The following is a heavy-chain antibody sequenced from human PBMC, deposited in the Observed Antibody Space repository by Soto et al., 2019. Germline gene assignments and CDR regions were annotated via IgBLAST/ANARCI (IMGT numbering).Heavy chain of an antibody. Sequence: PGGSLRLSCAASGFTFSSYAMTWVRQAPGQGLEWVSTISGSGITTYYADSVKGRFTVSRGSSDNTLYLQMNSLRVEDTAIYYCVKLIYHGDFHPFDYWGKGALVTVSS. CDR3: VKLIYHGDFHPFDY. V-gene: IGHV3-23*01. D-gene: IGHD4-17*01. J-gene: IGHJ4*02. CDR2: ISGSGITT. CDR1: GFTFSSYA.